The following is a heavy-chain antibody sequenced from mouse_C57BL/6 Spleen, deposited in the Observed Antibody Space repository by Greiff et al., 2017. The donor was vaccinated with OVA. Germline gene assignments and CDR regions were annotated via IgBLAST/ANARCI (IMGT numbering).Heavy chain of an antibody. CDR3: ARLAYYSNYGAMDY. CDR2: IRNKANGYTT. D-gene: IGHD2-5*01. J-gene: IGHJ4*01. Sequence: EVHLVESGGGLVQPGGSLSLSCAASGFTFTDYYMSWVRQPPGKALEWLGFIRNKANGYTTEYSASVKGRFTISRDNSQSILYLQMNALRAEDSATYYCARLAYYSNYGAMDYWGQGTSVTVSS. V-gene: IGHV7-3*01. CDR1: GFTFTDYY.